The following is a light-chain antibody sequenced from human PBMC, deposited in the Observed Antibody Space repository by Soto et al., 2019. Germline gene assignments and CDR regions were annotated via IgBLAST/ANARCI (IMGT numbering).Light chain of an antibody. CDR2: DAS. Sequence: EIVLTQSPGTLSLSPGERATLSCRASQNVDTKYLAWYQFKPGQAPRLLIYDASNRATGIPARFSGSGSGTDFTLTISSLEPEDFAVYYCQQRSNWPRTFGQGTKVDIK. J-gene: IGKJ1*01. CDR3: QQRSNWPRT. CDR1: QNVDTKY. V-gene: IGKV3-11*01.